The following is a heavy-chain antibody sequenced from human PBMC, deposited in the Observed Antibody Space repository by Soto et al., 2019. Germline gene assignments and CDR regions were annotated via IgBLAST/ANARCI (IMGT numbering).Heavy chain of an antibody. V-gene: IGHV3-23*01. Sequence: GGSLRLSCAASGFTFSSYAMSWVRQAPGKGLEWVSAISGSGGSTYYADSVKGRFTISRDNSKNTLYLQMNSLRAEDTAVYYCAKDPDPKSYSRVYYYYYMDVWGKGTTVTVSS. D-gene: IGHD6-13*01. CDR3: AKDPDPKSYSRVYYYYYMDV. CDR2: ISGSGGST. J-gene: IGHJ6*03. CDR1: GFTFSSYA.